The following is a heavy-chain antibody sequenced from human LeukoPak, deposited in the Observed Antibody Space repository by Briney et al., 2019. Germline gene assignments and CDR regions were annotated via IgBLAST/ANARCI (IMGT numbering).Heavy chain of an antibody. CDR3: ARGNFYDSSGPFVSFDY. V-gene: IGHV1-18*01. Sequence: VASVKVSCKASGYTFTSYGISWVRQAPGQGLEWMGWTSAYNGNTNYAQNLQGRVTMTTATSTSTVYMELRSLRSDDTAVYYCARGNFYDSSGPFVSFDYWGQGTLVTVSS. J-gene: IGHJ4*02. CDR2: TSAYNGNT. CDR1: GYTFTSYG. D-gene: IGHD3-22*01.